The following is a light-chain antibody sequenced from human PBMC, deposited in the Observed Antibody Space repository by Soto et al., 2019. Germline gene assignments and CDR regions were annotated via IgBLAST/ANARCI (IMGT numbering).Light chain of an antibody. CDR1: QTISVY. CDR2: TAS. V-gene: IGKV1-39*01. CDR3: QQSLSPLAFGGGTPQLT. J-gene: IGKJ4*01. Sequence: DIQMTQSPSSLSASVGDTVIITCRASQTISVYLNWYQQIAGKAPKPLIYTASTLQTVVPSIFSGSGSVTDFTLRIGSLQPEDFATYYCQQSLSPLAFGGGTPQLTFGGGTKVEIK.